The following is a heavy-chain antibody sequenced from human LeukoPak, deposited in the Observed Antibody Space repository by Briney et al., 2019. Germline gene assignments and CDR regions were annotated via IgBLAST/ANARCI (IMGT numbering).Heavy chain of an antibody. Sequence: GGSLRLSCAASGFTFSSYAMSWVRQAPGKGLEWVSAISGSGGSTYYADSVKGRFTISRDNSKNTLYLQMNSLRAEDTAVYYCAKPVGRRITIFGVVLTGSYFDYWGQGTLVTVSS. D-gene: IGHD3-3*01. CDR3: AKPVGRRITIFGVVLTGSYFDY. J-gene: IGHJ4*02. CDR1: GFTFSSYA. V-gene: IGHV3-23*01. CDR2: ISGSGGST.